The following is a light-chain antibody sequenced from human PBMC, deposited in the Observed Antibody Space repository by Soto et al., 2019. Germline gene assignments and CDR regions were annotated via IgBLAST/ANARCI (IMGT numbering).Light chain of an antibody. V-gene: IGLV1-40*01. CDR3: CSYAGSYTRV. J-gene: IGLJ1*01. CDR1: NSNIGTGFD. Sequence: QSVLTQPPSVSGAPGQRVTIACTGNNSNIGTGFDVHWYRHFPGAAPKLLLSGTSHRPSGVPDRFSGSKSGTSASLAITGLQADDEADYYCCSYAGSYTRVFGTGTKLTVL. CDR2: GTS.